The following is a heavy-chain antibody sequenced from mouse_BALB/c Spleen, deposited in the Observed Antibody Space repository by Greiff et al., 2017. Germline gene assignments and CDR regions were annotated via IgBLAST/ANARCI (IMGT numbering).Heavy chain of an antibody. V-gene: IGHV1-15*01. CDR2: IDPETGGT. J-gene: IGHJ4*01. CDR1: GYTFTDYE. CDR3: TRGTTPHYYAMDY. D-gene: IGHD1-1*01. Sequence: VKLQQSGAELVRPGASVTLSCKASGYTFTDYEMHWVKQTPVHGLEWIGAIDPETGGTAYNQKFKGKATLTADKSSSTAYMELRSLTSEDSAVYYCTRGTTPHYYAMDYWGQGTSVTVSS.